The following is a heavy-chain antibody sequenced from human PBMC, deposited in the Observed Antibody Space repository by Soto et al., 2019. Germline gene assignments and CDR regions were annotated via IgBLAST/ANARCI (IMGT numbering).Heavy chain of an antibody. CDR2: ISYDGSNK. D-gene: IGHD6-19*01. CDR3: ARDSDSSGWYSPSYYYGMDV. CDR1: GFTFSSYA. Sequence: PGGSLRLSCAASGFTFSSYAMHWVRQAPGKGLEWVAVISYDGSNKYYADSVKGRFTISRDNSKNTLYLQMNSLRAEDTAVYYCARDSDSSGWYSPSYYYGMDVWGQGTTVTVSS. V-gene: IGHV3-30-3*01. J-gene: IGHJ6*02.